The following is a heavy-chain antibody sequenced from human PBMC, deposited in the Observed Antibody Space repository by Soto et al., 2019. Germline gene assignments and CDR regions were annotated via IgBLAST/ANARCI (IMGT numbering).Heavy chain of an antibody. CDR3: ARAEYYGSGSSDY. CDR2: IYYSGST. V-gene: IGHV4-30-4*01. J-gene: IGHJ4*02. Sequence: SETLSLTCTVSGGSISSGDYYWSWIRQPPGKGLEWIGYIYYSGSTYYNPSLKSRVTISVDTSKNQFSLKLSSVTAADTAVYYCARAEYYGSGSSDYWGQGTLVTVSS. CDR1: GGSISSGDYY. D-gene: IGHD3-10*01.